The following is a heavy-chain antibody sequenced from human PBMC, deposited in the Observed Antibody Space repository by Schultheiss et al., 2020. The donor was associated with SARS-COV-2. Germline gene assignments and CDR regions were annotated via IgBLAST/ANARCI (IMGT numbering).Heavy chain of an antibody. V-gene: IGHV3-53*04. J-gene: IGHJ4*02. CDR2: IYSGGST. D-gene: IGHD6-19*01. CDR1: GFTFSDYY. CDR3: AREGSGWYFDY. Sequence: GESLKISCAASGFTFSDYYMSWVRQAPGKGLEWVSVIYSGGSTYYADSVKGRFTISRHNSKNTLYLQMNSLRAEDTAVYYCAREGSGWYFDYWGQGTLVTVSS.